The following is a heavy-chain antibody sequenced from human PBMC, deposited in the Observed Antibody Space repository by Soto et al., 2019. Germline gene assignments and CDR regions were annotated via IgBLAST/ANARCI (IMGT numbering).Heavy chain of an antibody. D-gene: IGHD5-18*01. CDR2: IYYSGST. CDR3: ARHEKDTAMAFDY. CDR1: GGSISSYY. V-gene: IGHV4-59*08. Sequence: QVLLQESGPGLVKPSETLSLTCTVSGGSISSYYWSWIRQPPGKGLEWIGYIYYSGSTNYNPSLKSRVTISVDTSKNQFSLKLSSVTAADTAVYYCARHEKDTAMAFDYWGQGTLVTVSS. J-gene: IGHJ4*02.